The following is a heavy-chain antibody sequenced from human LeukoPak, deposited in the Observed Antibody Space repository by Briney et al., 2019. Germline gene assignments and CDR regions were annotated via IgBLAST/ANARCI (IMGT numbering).Heavy chain of an antibody. D-gene: IGHD6-6*01. V-gene: IGHV5-51*01. J-gene: IGHJ3*02. CDR1: GYSFTSYW. CDR2: VYPRDSDT. CDR3: ATSGEQLQSPDDAFDI. Sequence: GESLKISCKGSGYSFTSYWIGWVRQMPGKGLEWMGIVYPRDSDTRYSPSFQGQVTISAGKYISTAYLQWMSLKASDTAMYYCATSGEQLQSPDDAFDIWGQGTMVTVSS.